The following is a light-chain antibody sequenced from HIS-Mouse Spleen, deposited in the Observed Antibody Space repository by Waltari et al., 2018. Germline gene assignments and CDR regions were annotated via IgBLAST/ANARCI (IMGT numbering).Light chain of an antibody. Sequence: SYVLTQPPSVSVAPGKTARITRGVNHSGRKSAHWYQQKPGQAPVLVVYDDSDRPSGIPERVSGSNSGNTATLTISRVEAGDEADYYCQVWDSSSDHPYVFGTGTKVTVL. CDR1: HSGRKS. CDR3: QVWDSSSDHPYV. J-gene: IGLJ1*01. V-gene: IGLV3-21*03. CDR2: DDS.